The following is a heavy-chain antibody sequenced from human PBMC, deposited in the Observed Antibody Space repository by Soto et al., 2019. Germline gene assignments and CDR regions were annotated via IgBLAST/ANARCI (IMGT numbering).Heavy chain of an antibody. J-gene: IGHJ4*02. D-gene: IGHD3-9*01. Sequence: GGSLRLSCAASGFTFSSYGMHWVRQAPGKGLEWVAVISYDGSNKYYADSVKGRFTISRDNSKNTLYLQMNSLRAEDTAVYYCAKSQDLTGYVTLNYYWGQGTLVTVSS. CDR1: GFTFSSYG. CDR3: AKSQDLTGYVTLNYY. V-gene: IGHV3-30*18. CDR2: ISYDGSNK.